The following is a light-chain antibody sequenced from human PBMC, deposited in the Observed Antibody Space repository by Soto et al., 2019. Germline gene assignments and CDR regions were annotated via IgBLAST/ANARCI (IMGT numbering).Light chain of an antibody. Sequence: QAVLTQPPSASGTPGQSVTVSCSGSGSNIGGNTVNWYQQVPGTAPKLLIYHNDRRPSGVPDRFSGSKSGTSASLAISGLRSEDEADYYCAAWDDSLSVRYVFGTGTKLTVL. CDR3: AAWDDSLSVRYV. V-gene: IGLV1-44*01. J-gene: IGLJ1*01. CDR1: GSNIGGNT. CDR2: HND.